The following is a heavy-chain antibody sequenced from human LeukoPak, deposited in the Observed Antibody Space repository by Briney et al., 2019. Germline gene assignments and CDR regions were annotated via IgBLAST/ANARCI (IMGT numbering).Heavy chain of an antibody. Sequence: ASVKVSCKASGYTSTSYGISWLRQARGQGLEWMGWISAYNGNTNYAQKLQGRVTMTTDTATSTAYMELRSLRSDDTAVYYCARRRTYGSGSYYYYWGQGTLVTVSS. J-gene: IGHJ4*02. CDR2: ISAYNGNT. CDR1: GYTSTSYG. V-gene: IGHV1-18*01. CDR3: ARRRTYGSGSYYYY. D-gene: IGHD3-10*01.